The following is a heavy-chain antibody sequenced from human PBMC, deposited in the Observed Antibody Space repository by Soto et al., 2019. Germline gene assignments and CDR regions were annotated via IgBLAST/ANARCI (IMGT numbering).Heavy chain of an antibody. CDR3: ARDSPPNDPDDYGDAFDI. CDR1: GFTVSSKY. V-gene: IGHV3-53*01. D-gene: IGHD4-17*01. Sequence: EVQLVESGGGLIQPGGSLRLSCAASGFTVSSKYMNWVRQAPGKGLEWVSVLYSGGSTSYADSVKGRFTVSRDNSKNTLYLQMNSLRAADTAVYYCARDSPPNDPDDYGDAFDIWGQGTMVTVSS. J-gene: IGHJ3*02. CDR2: LYSGGST.